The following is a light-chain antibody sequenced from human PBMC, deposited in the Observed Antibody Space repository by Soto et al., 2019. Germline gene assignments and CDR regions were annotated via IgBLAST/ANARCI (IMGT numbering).Light chain of an antibody. CDR3: QQYGSSPLT. Sequence: EIVLTQSPGTLSLSPGERATLSCRASESFANTYLAGYQQKPGQAPRLRIYGASSMATGVPDRFSGSPSGTELTFTFSISRLEPEDSAVYYCQQYGSSPLTFGQGTKVEIK. CDR2: GAS. V-gene: IGKV3-20*01. J-gene: IGKJ1*01. CDR1: ESFANTY.